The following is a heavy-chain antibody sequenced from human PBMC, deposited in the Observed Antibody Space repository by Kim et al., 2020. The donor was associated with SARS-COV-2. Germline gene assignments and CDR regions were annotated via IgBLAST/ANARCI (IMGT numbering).Heavy chain of an antibody. V-gene: IGHV4-59*08. J-gene: IGHJ4*01. CDR2: IYHNGGT. CDR3: VRHGNSSSFDY. D-gene: IGHD6-6*01. Sequence: SETLSLTCTVSGGSISTYYWSWIRQPPGKGLEWIGYIYHNGGTNYNPSLKSRVTISVDTSNNQFSLRLTSVTAADTAVYYCVRHGNSSSFDYCCYGTLVT. CDR1: GGSISTYY.